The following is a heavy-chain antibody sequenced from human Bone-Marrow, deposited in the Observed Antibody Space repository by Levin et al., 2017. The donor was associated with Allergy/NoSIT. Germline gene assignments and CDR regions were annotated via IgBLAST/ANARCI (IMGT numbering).Heavy chain of an antibody. J-gene: IGHJ4*02. V-gene: IGHV1-2*02. Sequence: RGESLKISCKASGLTSSDSYIHWVRQAPGQGLEWMGWINPSSGGKKYAQKFQGRITVTRDTSISTTFMELSGLKSDDTAVYYCARGCSSTNCAIDDWGQGTLVTVSS. CDR2: INPSSGGK. D-gene: IGHD2-2*01. CDR1: GLTSSDSY. CDR3: ARGCSSTNCAIDD.